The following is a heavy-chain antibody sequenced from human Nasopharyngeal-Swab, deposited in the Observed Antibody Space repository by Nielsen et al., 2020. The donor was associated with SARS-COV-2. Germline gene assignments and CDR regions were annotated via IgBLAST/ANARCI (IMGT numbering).Heavy chain of an antibody. J-gene: IGHJ4*02. Sequence: GGSLRLSCPASGFPFSTYWMSWFRQAPGKGLEWVASIKHDGSETYYVDSLKGRFTISRDNAKKSLYLQMTSLRAEDTAVYYCARDHDWFDFWGQGILVTVSS. CDR3: ARDHDWFDF. D-gene: IGHD3-9*01. CDR2: IKHDGSET. V-gene: IGHV3-7*01. CDR1: GFPFSTYW.